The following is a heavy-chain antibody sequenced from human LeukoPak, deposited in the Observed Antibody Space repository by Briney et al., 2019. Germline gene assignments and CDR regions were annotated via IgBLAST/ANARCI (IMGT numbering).Heavy chain of an antibody. CDR1: GFTFSSYS. D-gene: IGHD3-10*01. V-gene: IGHV3-21*01. CDR3: ARDSGSAYYYGMDV. CDR2: ISSSSSYI. Sequence: GGSLRLSCAASGFTFSSYSMNWVRQAPGKGLEWVSSISSSSSYIYYADSVKGRFTISRDNAKNSLYLQMNSLRAEDTAVYYCARDSGSAYYYGMDVWGQGTLVTVSS. J-gene: IGHJ6*02.